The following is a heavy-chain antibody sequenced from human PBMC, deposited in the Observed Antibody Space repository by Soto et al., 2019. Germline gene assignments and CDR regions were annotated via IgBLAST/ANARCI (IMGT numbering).Heavy chain of an antibody. CDR1: GFTFSSYA. V-gene: IGHV3-23*01. D-gene: IGHD2-2*02. CDR3: AKAGYCSSTSCYTIGAPGYYYGMDV. J-gene: IGHJ6*02. CDR2: ISGSGGST. Sequence: GGSLRLSCAASGFTFSSYAMSWVRQAPGKGLEWVSAISGSGGSTYYADSVKGRFTISRDNSKNTLYLQMNSLRAEDTAVYYCAKAGYCSSTSCYTIGAPGYYYGMDVWGQGTTVTVSS.